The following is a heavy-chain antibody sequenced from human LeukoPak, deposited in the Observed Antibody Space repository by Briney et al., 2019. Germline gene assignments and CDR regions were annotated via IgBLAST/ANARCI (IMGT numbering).Heavy chain of an antibody. CDR2: ISYSGST. J-gene: IGHJ3*02. V-gene: IGHV4-31*03. Sequence: SQTLSLTCTVSGDSINNDNYYWSWIRQHPGKGLEWIGYISYSGSTYYNPSLKSRVTISVDTSKNQFSLKLSSVTAADTAVYYCARVLSPYYYDSSGYYADDAFDIWGQGTMVTVSS. D-gene: IGHD3-22*01. CDR1: GDSINNDNYY. CDR3: ARVLSPYYYDSSGYYADDAFDI.